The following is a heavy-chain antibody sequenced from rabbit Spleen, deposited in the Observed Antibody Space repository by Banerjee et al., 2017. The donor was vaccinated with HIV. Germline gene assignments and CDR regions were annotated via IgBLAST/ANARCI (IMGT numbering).Heavy chain of an antibody. CDR1: GFSFSSSYY. CDR3: ARDLTDVIGWNFGW. V-gene: IGHV1S40*01. CDR2: IDAGSSGNT. D-gene: IGHD4-1*01. J-gene: IGHJ4*01. Sequence: QSLEESGGDLVKPGASLTLTCKASGFSFSSSYYIGWVRQAPGKGLEWIACIDAGSSGNTYHASWAKGRFTISKTSSTTVTLQLTSLTAADTATYFCARDLTDVIGWNFGWWGPGTLVTVS.